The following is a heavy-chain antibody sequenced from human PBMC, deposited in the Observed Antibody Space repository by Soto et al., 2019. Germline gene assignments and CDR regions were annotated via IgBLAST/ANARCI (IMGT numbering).Heavy chain of an antibody. V-gene: IGHV3-7*03. Sequence: EVQLVQSGGGLVQPGGSLRLSCAASGFTSSGYWMTWVRQPPGKGLEWVANINQDGSEKYYVDSVKGRFTISRDNAKNSLYLQMNSLRAEDTAVYYCAQIPKGYGDYVPYFDYWGQGTLVTVSS. CDR2: INQDGSEK. D-gene: IGHD4-17*01. CDR1: GFTSSGYW. CDR3: AQIPKGYGDYVPYFDY. J-gene: IGHJ4*02.